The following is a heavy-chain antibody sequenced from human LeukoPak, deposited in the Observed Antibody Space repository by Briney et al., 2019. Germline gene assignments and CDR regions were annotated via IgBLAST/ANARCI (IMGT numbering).Heavy chain of an antibody. CDR2: IRYDGSNK. CDR1: GFTFSSYG. CDR3: AKDVQLWLLDAFDI. J-gene: IGHJ3*02. V-gene: IGHV3-30*02. Sequence: PGGSLRLSCAASGFTFSSYGMHWVRQAPGKGLEWVAVIRYDGSNKYYADSVKGRFTISRDNSKSTLYLQMNSLRAEDTAVYYCAKDVQLWLLDAFDIWGQGTMVTVSS. D-gene: IGHD5-18*01.